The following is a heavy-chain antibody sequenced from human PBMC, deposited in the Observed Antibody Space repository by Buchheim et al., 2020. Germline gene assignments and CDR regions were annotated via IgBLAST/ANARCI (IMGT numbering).Heavy chain of an antibody. CDR1: GFTFSSYA. CDR3: ARGLLGYCSSTSCYAFDY. CDR2: ISYDGSNK. D-gene: IGHD2-2*01. V-gene: IGHV3-30*04. J-gene: IGHJ4*02. Sequence: QVQLVESGGGVVQPGRSLRLSCAASGFTFSSYAMHWVRQAPGKGLEWVAVISYDGSNKYYADSVKGRFTISRDNSKNTLYLQMNSLRAEDTAVYYCARGLLGYCSSTSCYAFDYWGQGTL.